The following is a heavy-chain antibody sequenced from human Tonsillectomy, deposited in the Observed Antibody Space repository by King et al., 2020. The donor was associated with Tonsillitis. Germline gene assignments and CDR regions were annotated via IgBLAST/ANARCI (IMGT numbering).Heavy chain of an antibody. CDR1: GFTFSSYA. CDR3: AKVAGQWLVRGGYCDY. D-gene: IGHD6-19*01. Sequence: DVQLVESGGGLVKPGGSLRLSCAASGFTFSSYAMSWVRQAPGKGLEWVSAISGSGGSTYSADSVKGRFTISRDNSKKTLYLQMNSLRAEDTAVYYCAKVAGQWLVRGGYCDYWGQGTLVTVSS. J-gene: IGHJ4*02. V-gene: IGHV3-23*04. CDR2: ISGSGGST.